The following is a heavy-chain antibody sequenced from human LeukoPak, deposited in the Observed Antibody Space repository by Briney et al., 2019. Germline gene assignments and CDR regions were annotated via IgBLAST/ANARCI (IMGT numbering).Heavy chain of an antibody. CDR3: ARHPQYSSYYGSWYGYYYYGMDV. J-gene: IGHJ6*02. CDR2: IDPSDSYT. V-gene: IGHV5-10-1*01. Sequence: GESLRISCKGSGYSFTSYWISWVRQMPGKGLEWMGRIDPSDSYTNYSPSFQGHVTISADKSISTAYLQWSSLKASDTAMYYCARHPQYSSYYGSWYGYYYYGMDVWGQGTTVTVSS. CDR1: GYSFTSYW. D-gene: IGHD3-22*01.